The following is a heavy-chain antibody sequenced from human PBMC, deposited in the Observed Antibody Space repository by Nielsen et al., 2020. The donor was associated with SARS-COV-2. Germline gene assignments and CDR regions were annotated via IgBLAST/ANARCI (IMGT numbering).Heavy chain of an antibody. Sequence: SETLSLTCTVSGGSISSGDYYWSWIRQPPGMGLEWIGEINHSGSTNYNPPLKSRVTMSVDPSKNQFSLKLSSVTAADTAVYYCARGVICGGDCSFRYFDLWGRGSLVTVSS. CDR2: INHSGST. CDR3: ARGVICGGDCSFRYFDL. CDR1: GGSISSGDYY. V-gene: IGHV4-39*07. J-gene: IGHJ2*01. D-gene: IGHD2-21*02.